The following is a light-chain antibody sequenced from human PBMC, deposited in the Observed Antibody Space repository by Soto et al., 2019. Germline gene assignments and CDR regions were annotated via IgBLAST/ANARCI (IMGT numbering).Light chain of an antibody. V-gene: IGLV1-40*01. CDR2: GNS. CDR3: QSYDSSLSGSVV. Sequence: QSALTQPPSVSGAPGQRVTISCTGSSSNIGAGYDVHWYQQLPGTAPKLLIYGNSNRPSGVPDRFSGSKSGTSASLAITGLQAEDEADYYCQSYDSSLSGSVVFGTGTKV. CDR1: SSNIGAGYD. J-gene: IGLJ1*01.